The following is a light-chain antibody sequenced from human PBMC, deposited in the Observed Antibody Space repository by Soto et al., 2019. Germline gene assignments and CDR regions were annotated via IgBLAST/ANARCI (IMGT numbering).Light chain of an antibody. J-gene: IGKJ4*01. Sequence: EIVLTQSPGTLSLSPGERATLSCRASQSVSIHLAWYQQKPGQAPRLLIYGASSRATGIPDRFSGSGSGTDFTLTISRLEPEDFALYYCQQYGNSPPLTFGGGTKVDIK. CDR1: QSVSIH. V-gene: IGKV3-20*01. CDR3: QQYGNSPPLT. CDR2: GAS.